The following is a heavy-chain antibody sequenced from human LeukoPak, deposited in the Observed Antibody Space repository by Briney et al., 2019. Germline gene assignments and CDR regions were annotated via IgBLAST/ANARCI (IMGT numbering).Heavy chain of an antibody. V-gene: IGHV3-64*01. J-gene: IGHJ4*02. CDR3: ARDRLPVSGTYCLGEFDY. Sequence: GGSLRLSCAASGFTFSNCGMHWVRQAPGNGLEYVPGISSNGGGSFYANSVNGRFTISRDNSKNTLYLQMGSLRAEDMAVYYCARDRLPVSGTYCLGEFDYWGQGTLVTVSS. D-gene: IGHD1-26*01. CDR1: GFTFSNCG. CDR2: ISSNGGGS.